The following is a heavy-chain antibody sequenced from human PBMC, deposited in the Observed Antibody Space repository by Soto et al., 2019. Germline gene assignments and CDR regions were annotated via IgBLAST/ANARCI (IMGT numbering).Heavy chain of an antibody. CDR1: GFTFSSYA. J-gene: IGHJ5*02. D-gene: IGHD2-2*01. CDR3: AKAYCSSTSCYRNWFDP. V-gene: IGHV3-23*01. CDR2: ISGSGGST. Sequence: PGGSLRLSCAASGFTFSSYAMSWVRQAPGKGLEWVSAISGSGGSTYYADSVKGRFTISRDNSKNTLYLQMNSLRAEDTAVYYCAKAYCSSTSCYRNWFDPWGQGTLVTVS.